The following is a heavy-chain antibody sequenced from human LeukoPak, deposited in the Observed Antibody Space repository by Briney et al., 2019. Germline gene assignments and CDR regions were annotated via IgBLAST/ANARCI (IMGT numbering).Heavy chain of an antibody. CDR1: GFTCSSYS. CDR2: ISSNGGRT. Sequence: GGSLRLSCSASGFTCSSYSMYWVRQAPGKGLEYVSDISSNGGRTYYTDAVKGRFTISRDNSKNTLYLQMSSLRPEDTAVYYCVKLDSGNNDYWGQGTLVTVST. J-gene: IGHJ4*02. V-gene: IGHV3-64D*06. CDR3: VKLDSGNNDY. D-gene: IGHD1-26*01.